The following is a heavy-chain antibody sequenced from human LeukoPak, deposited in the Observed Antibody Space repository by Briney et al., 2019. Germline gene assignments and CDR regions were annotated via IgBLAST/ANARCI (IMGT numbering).Heavy chain of an antibody. J-gene: IGHJ6*02. D-gene: IGHD3-22*01. CDR2: ISAYNGNT. CDR3: ARDGAAEYYYDSSGLDMDV. Sequence: ASVKVSCKASGYTFTSYGISWVRQAPGQGLEWMGWISAYNGNTNYAQKLQGRVTMTTDTSTSTAYMELRSLRSDDTAVYYCARDGAAEYYYDSSGLDMDVWGQGTTVTVSS. CDR1: GYTFTSYG. V-gene: IGHV1-18*01.